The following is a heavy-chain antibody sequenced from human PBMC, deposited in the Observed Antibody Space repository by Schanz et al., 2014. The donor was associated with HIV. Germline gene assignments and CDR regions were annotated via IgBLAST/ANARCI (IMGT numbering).Heavy chain of an antibody. CDR2: IWYDGSNK. CDR3: ARDKSLAGTTGYFDY. CDR1: GFTFSHYG. Sequence: QVQLVESGGGVVQPGRSLRLSCAASGFTFSHYGMHWVRQAPGKGLEWVAVIWYDGSNKYYVDSVKGRFTISRDNSKNTLFLQMNSLRAEDTAVYYCARDKSLAGTTGYFDYWGQGTLVTVSS. D-gene: IGHD1-7*01. V-gene: IGHV3-33*01. J-gene: IGHJ4*02.